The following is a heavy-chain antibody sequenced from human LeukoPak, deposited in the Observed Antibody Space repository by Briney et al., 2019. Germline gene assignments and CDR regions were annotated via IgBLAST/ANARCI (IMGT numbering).Heavy chain of an antibody. CDR1: GFTFSSYA. J-gene: IGHJ4*02. Sequence: GGSLRLSCAASGFTFSSYAMSWVRQAPGKGLEWVSAISGGGGSTYYADSVKGRFTISRDNSKNTLYLQMNSLRAEDTAVYYSVVVVAATGFDYWGQGTLVTVSS. CDR3: VVVVAATGFDY. CDR2: ISGGGGST. V-gene: IGHV3-23*01. D-gene: IGHD2-15*01.